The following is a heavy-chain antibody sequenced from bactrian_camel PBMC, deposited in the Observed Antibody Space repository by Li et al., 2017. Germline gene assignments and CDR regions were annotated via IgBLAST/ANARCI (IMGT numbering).Heavy chain of an antibody. CDR1: GYTTNGSYC. CDR3: ALTPAY. J-gene: IGHJ4*01. Sequence: HVQLVESGGGLVQPGGSLRLSCQASGYTTNGSYCMAWFRQIPGKEREGVAALDSDGATSYADSVKGRFTISKDNTKRMVYLEMNSLKPEDTAIYYCALTPAYWGQGTQVTVS. V-gene: IGHV3S26*01. CDR2: LDSDGAT.